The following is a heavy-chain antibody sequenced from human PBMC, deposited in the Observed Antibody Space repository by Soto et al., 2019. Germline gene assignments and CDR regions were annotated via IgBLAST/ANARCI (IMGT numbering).Heavy chain of an antibody. D-gene: IGHD2-15*01. J-gene: IGHJ4*02. V-gene: IGHV1-3*01. CDR1: GYTFTNYA. CDR2: INAGNGNT. CDR3: ARGPGGPDGPGDY. Sequence: QVQLVQSGAEVKKPGASVKVSCKASGYTFTNYAMHWVRQAPGQRLEWMGWINAGNGNTKYSQKFQGRVTITRDTAASTAYMDLSRLRSEDTAVYYCARGPGGPDGPGDYWGQGTLVTGSS.